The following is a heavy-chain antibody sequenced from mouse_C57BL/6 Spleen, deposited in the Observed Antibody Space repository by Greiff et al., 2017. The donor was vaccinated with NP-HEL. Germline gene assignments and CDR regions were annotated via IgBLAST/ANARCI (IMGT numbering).Heavy chain of an antibody. CDR2: IDPETGGT. D-gene: IGHD1-3*01. J-gene: IGHJ3*01. V-gene: IGHV1-15*01. CDR3: TSPKSQAWFAY. CDR1: GYTFTDYE. Sequence: VQLQQPGAELVRPGASVTLSCKASGYTFTDYEMHWVKQTPVHGLEWIGVIDPETGGTAYNQKFKGKAILTADKSSSTAYMQLRSLTSEDSAVYYSTSPKSQAWFAYWGQGTLVTVSA.